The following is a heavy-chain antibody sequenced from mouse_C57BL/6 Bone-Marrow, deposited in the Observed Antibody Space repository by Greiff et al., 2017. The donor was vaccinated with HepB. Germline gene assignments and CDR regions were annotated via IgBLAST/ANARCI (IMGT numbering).Heavy chain of an antibody. Sequence: VQLQQSGAELVMPGASVKLSCKASGYTFTSYWMHWVKQRPGQGLEWIGEIDPSDSYTNYNQKFKGKSTLTVDKSSSTAYMQLGSLTSEDSAVYYCARTRDGYYPAWFAYWGQGTLVTVSA. D-gene: IGHD2-3*01. CDR3: ARTRDGYYPAWFAY. J-gene: IGHJ3*01. CDR2: IDPSDSYT. V-gene: IGHV1-69*01. CDR1: GYTFTSYW.